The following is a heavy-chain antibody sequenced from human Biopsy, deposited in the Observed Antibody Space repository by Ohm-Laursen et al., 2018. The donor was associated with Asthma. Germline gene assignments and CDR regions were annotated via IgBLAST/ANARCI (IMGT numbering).Heavy chain of an antibody. CDR1: GYTFTSYG. Sequence: ATVKVSCKASGYTFTSYGISWVRQAPGQGLEWLGWISAYTGNTNYAQKFQGRISMTTVTPTTTAYMELRTLRSDDTAVYYCSRDGTDTSMVVTSTIWSGMDVWGQGTTVTVSS. D-gene: IGHD5-18*01. J-gene: IGHJ6*02. CDR2: ISAYTGNT. CDR3: SRDGTDTSMVVTSTIWSGMDV. V-gene: IGHV1-18*04.